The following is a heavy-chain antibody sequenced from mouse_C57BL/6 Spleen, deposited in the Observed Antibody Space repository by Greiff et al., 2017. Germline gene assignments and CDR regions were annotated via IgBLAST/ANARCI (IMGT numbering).Heavy chain of an antibody. D-gene: IGHD2-4*01. V-gene: IGHV1-74*01. CDR1: GYTFTSYW. CDR2: IHPSDSDT. CDR3: ATGYYDYDEGAYYYAMDY. Sequence: VQLQQPGAELVKPGASVKVSCKASGYTFTSYWMHWVKQRPGQGLEWIGRIHPSDSDTNYNQKFNGKATLTLDKSSSTAYMQLSSLTSEDSAVYYCATGYYDYDEGAYYYAMDYWGQGTSVTVSS. J-gene: IGHJ4*01.